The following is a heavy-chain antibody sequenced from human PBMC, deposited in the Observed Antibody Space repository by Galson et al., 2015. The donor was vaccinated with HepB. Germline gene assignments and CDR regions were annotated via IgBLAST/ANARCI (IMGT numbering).Heavy chain of an antibody. CDR1: GFTFSSYA. Sequence: SLRLSCAASGFTFSSYAMHWVRQAPGKGLEWVAVISYDGSNKYYADSVKGRFTISRDNSKNTLYLQMNSLRAEDTAVYYCARDSIAVAGTADAFDIWGQGTMVTVSS. CDR3: ARDSIAVAGTADAFDI. V-gene: IGHV3-30*04. D-gene: IGHD6-19*01. J-gene: IGHJ3*02. CDR2: ISYDGSNK.